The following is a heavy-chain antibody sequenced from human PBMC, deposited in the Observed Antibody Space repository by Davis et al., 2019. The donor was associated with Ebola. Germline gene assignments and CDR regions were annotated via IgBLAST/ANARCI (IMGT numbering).Heavy chain of an antibody. CDR1: GYTFTSYG. V-gene: IGHV1-18*01. Sequence: ASVKVSCKASGYTFTSYGISWVRQAPGEGLEWMGWISAYNGNTNYAQKLQGRVTMTTDTSTSTAYMELRSLRSEDTAVYYSAREVYDASRVMDVWGQGTTVTVSS. J-gene: IGHJ6*02. D-gene: IGHD5/OR15-5a*01. CDR3: AREVYDASRVMDV. CDR2: ISAYNGNT.